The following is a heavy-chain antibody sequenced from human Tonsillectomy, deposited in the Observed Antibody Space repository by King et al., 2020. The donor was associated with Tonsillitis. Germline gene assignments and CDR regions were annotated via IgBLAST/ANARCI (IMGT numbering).Heavy chain of an antibody. Sequence: TLKESGPALVKPTQTLTLTCTFSGFSLSTSGMCVSWIRQPPGKALEWLALIDWDDDKYYSTSLKTRLTISKDTSKNQVVLTRTNMDPVDTATYYCARVTYYYDSSGYWDAFDIWGQGTMVTVSS. CDR2: IDWDDDK. CDR3: ARVTYYYDSSGYWDAFDI. D-gene: IGHD3-22*01. V-gene: IGHV2-70*01. J-gene: IGHJ3*02. CDR1: GFSLSTSGMC.